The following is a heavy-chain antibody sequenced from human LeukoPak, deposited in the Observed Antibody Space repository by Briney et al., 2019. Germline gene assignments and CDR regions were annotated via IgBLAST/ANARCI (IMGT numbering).Heavy chain of an antibody. CDR3: AKDLYPGYDFWSGYQIDY. V-gene: IGHV3-23*01. Sequence: GGSLRLSCAASGFTFSSYAMSWVRQAPGKGLEWVSAISGSGGSTYYADSVKGRFTISRDNSKNTLYLQMNSLRAEDTAVYYCAKDLYPGYDFWSGYQIDYWGQGTLVTVSS. D-gene: IGHD3-3*01. CDR2: ISGSGGST. CDR1: GFTFSSYA. J-gene: IGHJ4*02.